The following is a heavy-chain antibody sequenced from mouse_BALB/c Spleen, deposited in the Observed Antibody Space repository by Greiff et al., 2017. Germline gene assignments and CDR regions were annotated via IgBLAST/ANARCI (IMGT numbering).Heavy chain of an antibody. Sequence: EVKLQESGPELVKPGASVKISCKASGYTFTDYNMHWVKQSHGKSLEWIGYIYPYNGGTGYNQKFKSKATLTVDNSSSTAYMELRSLTSEDSAVYYCATELGRDAMDYWGQGTSVTVSS. CDR2: IYPYNGGT. J-gene: IGHJ4*01. CDR3: ATELGRDAMDY. D-gene: IGHD4-1*01. V-gene: IGHV1S29*02. CDR1: GYTFTDYN.